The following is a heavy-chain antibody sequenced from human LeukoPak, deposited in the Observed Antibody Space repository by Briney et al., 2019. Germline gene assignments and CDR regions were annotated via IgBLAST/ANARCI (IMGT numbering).Heavy chain of an antibody. D-gene: IGHD2-15*01. CDR2: ISSSSSYI. CDR1: GFTFSSYS. V-gene: IGHV3-21*01. J-gene: IGHJ4*02. CDR3: ARDWGRYCSGGFCDVLGY. Sequence: GGSLRLSCAASGFTFSSYSMNWVRQAPGKGLEWVSSISSSSSYIYYADSVKGRFTISRDNAKNSLYLQMNSLRAEDTAVYYCARDWGRYCSGGFCDVLGYWGQGTLVTVSS.